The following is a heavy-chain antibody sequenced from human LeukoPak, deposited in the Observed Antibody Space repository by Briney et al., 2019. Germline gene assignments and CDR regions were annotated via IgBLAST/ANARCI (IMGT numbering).Heavy chain of an antibody. Sequence: SETLSLTCAVYGGSFSGYYWSWLRQPPGKGLEWIGEINHSGSTNYNPSLKSRVTISVDTSKNQFSLKLSSVTAADTAVYYCARWDPLGGKTYYFDYWGQGTLVTVSS. D-gene: IGHD4-23*01. CDR2: INHSGST. J-gene: IGHJ4*02. CDR3: ARWDPLGGKTYYFDY. CDR1: GGSFSGYY. V-gene: IGHV4-34*01.